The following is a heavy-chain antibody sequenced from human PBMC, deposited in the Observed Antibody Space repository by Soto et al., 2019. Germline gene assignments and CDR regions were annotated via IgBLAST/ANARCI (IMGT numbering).Heavy chain of an antibody. V-gene: IGHV1-46*03. J-gene: IGHJ4*01. CDR1: GYTFSSYY. D-gene: IGHD2-21*02. Sequence: ASVKVSCKASGYTFSSYYMNWVRQAPGQGLEWLGIINPSGGYTTYAQRFLGRVTMTSDTSTSTVHMELGSLTSEDTAVYYCARGGGIVVVTAPYDCWGVGTLVTVSS. CDR2: INPSGGYT. CDR3: ARGGGIVVVTAPYDC.